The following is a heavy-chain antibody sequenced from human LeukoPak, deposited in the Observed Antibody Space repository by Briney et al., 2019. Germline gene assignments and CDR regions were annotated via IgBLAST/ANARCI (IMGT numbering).Heavy chain of an antibody. V-gene: IGHV1-2*02. CDR1: GYTFTGYY. CDR2: INPNSGGT. J-gene: IGHJ6*03. Sequence: GASVKVSCKASGYTFTGYYMHWVRQAPGQGLEWMGWINPNSGGTNYAQRFQGRVTMTRDTSISTAYMELSRLRSDDTAVYYCARSFFPGYYYMDVWGKGTTVTISS. CDR3: ARSFFPGYYYMDV.